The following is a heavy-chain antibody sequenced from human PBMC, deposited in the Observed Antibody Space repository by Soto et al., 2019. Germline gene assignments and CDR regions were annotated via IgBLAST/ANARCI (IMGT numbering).Heavy chain of an antibody. Sequence: EVQLVESGGGLIQPGGSLKLACAASGFIVSTNYMSWVLQAPGKGLEWLSVIYSRGSTYYADSVKGRFTISRDDSKNTLYLQMNRLRAEDTAVYYCALRSGSHGWGQGTTVTVSS. D-gene: IGHD1-26*01. V-gene: IGHV3-53*01. J-gene: IGHJ6*02. CDR1: GFIVSTNY. CDR3: ALRSGSHG. CDR2: IYSRGST.